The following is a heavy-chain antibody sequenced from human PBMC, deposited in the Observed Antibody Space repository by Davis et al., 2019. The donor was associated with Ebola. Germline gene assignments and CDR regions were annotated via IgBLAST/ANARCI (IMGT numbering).Heavy chain of an antibody. J-gene: IGHJ4*02. CDR2: IFSSGRT. CDR3: ARLGSCQGVY. D-gene: IGHD2-8*01. Sequence: PSETLSLTCTVSGGSINSYYWTWIRQPPEQGLEWIGYIFSSGRTNFNPSLKSRVTISLDTSKNQFSLNLSSATAADTAVYYCARLGSCQGVYWGQGILVTVSS. CDR1: GGSINSYY. V-gene: IGHV4-59*08.